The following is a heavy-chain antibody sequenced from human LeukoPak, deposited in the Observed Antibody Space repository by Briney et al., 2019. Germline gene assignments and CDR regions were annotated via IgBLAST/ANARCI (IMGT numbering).Heavy chain of an antibody. CDR1: GFTFSSYW. Sequence: GGSLRLSCAASGFTFSSYWMSWVRQAPGKGLEWVANIKQDGSEKNYVDSVKGRFTISRDNAKNSLYLQMNSLRVEDTAVYYCARARGGGSGSYYDYWGQGTLVTVSS. CDR3: ARARGGGSGSYYDY. D-gene: IGHD3-10*01. CDR2: IKQDGSEK. J-gene: IGHJ4*02. V-gene: IGHV3-7*01.